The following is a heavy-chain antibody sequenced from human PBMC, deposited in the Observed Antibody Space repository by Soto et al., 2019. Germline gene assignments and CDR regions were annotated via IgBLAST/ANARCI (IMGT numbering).Heavy chain of an antibody. D-gene: IGHD3-16*01. CDR3: ARVRGGFLTHFDY. CDR1: GGSVNSGTYY. V-gene: IGHV4-61*01. J-gene: IGHJ4*02. Sequence: QVQLQESGPGLVKPSETLSLTCTVSGGSVNSGTYYWSWIRQPPGKGLEWIGHISSTGITNYNPSLKSRVTISLDTSKNQFSLKLSSVTAADTAVFYCARVRGGFLTHFDYWGQGTLVTVSS. CDR2: ISSTGIT.